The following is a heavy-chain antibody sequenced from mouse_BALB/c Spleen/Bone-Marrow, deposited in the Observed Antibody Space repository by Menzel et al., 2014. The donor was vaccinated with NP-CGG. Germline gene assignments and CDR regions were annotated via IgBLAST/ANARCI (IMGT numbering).Heavy chain of an antibody. CDR1: GFDFSRYW. D-gene: IGHD2-1*01. Sequence: EVQLQQSGGGLVQPGGSLKLSCAASGFDFSRYWMSWVRQAPGKGLEWIGEINPDSSTINYTPSLEDKFIVSRDNTKNTLYLQMSKVRSEDTALYYCARQGYYGKGDYWGQGTTLTVSS. CDR3: ARQGYYGKGDY. J-gene: IGHJ2*01. V-gene: IGHV4-1*02. CDR2: INPDSSTI.